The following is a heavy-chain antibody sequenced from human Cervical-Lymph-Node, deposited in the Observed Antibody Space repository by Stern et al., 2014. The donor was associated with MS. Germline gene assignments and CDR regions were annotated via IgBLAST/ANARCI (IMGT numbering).Heavy chain of an antibody. CDR3: GGGAETSDRWYSLGYDL. CDR2: ILPVFGTP. Sequence: VQLVQSWAEATKPGSSVKVSCKASGGTFSKLPSSWVRQAPGQGLEWMGGILPVFGTPTSAQEFRGRVTITADVSTSTVYMELSSLRSEDTAVYWWGGGAETSDRWYSLGYDLWGQGTLVTVSS. CDR1: GGTFSKLP. D-gene: IGHD6-13*01. J-gene: IGHJ5*02. V-gene: IGHV1-69*01.